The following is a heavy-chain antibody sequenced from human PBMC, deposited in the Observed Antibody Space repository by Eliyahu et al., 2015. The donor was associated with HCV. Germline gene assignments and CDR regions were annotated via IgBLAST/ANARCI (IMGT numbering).Heavy chain of an antibody. CDR1: GFXXXSNG. J-gene: IGHJ4*02. Sequence: QVQLVESGGGVVQPGGSLRLSCAXSGFXXXSNGXHWVXQAPDKGLGWVAVIWYDGSNKYYADSVKGRFTISRDNSKNTLYLQMTSLRAEDTAVYYCASSPEGYCSGGTCYPFDYWGQGTLVTVSS. CDR2: IWYDGSNK. CDR3: ASSPEGYCSGGTCYPFDY. V-gene: IGHV3-33*01. D-gene: IGHD2-15*01.